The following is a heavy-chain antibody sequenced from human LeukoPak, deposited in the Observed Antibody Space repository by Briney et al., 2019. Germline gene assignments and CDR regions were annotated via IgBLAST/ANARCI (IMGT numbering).Heavy chain of an antibody. D-gene: IGHD3-10*01. CDR3: ARDPDYGSGSPTIFDY. CDR1: GGSFSGYY. J-gene: IGHJ4*02. CDR2: INHSGST. Sequence: SETLSLTCAVYGGSFSGYYWSWIRQPPGKGLEWIGDINHSGSTNYNPSLKSRVTISVDTSKNQFSLKLSSVTAADTAVYYCARDPDYGSGSPTIFDYWGQGTLVTVSS. V-gene: IGHV4-34*01.